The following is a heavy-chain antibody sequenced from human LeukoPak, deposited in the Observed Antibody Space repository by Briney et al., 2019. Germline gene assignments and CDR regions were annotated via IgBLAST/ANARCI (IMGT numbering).Heavy chain of an antibody. D-gene: IGHD3-22*01. CDR3: AKAGGYYDSSGYPS. V-gene: IGHV3-23*01. J-gene: IGHJ5*02. CDR2: ISGSGGST. Sequence: PGGSLRLSCAASGITFSSYGMSWVRQAPGKGLEWVSAISGSGGSTYYADSVKGRFTISRDNSKNTLYLQMNSLRAEDTAVYYCAKAGGYYDSSGYPSWGQGTLVTVSS. CDR1: GITFSSYG.